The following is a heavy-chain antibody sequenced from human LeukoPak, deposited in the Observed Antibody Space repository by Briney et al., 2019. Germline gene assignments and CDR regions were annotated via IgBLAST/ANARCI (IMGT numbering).Heavy chain of an antibody. CDR2: IYSGGST. V-gene: IGHV3-53*01. J-gene: IGHJ4*02. Sequence: GGSLRLSCAASGFTVSSNYMSWVRQAPGKGLEGVSVIYSGGSTYYADSVKGRFTISRDNSKNTLYLQMNSLRAEDTAVYYCARWGPYSSSPFFDYWGQGTLVTVSS. CDR3: ARWGPYSSSPFFDY. D-gene: IGHD6-6*01. CDR1: GFTVSSNY.